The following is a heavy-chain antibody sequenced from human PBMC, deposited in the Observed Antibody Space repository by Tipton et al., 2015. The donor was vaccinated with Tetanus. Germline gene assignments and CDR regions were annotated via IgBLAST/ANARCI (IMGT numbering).Heavy chain of an antibody. J-gene: IGHJ4*02. CDR1: GYTFTNYG. CDR2: INPDSGGT. D-gene: IGHD1-7*01. Sequence: QLVQFGPEVKEPGASVKVSCKAFGYTFTNYGIHWVRQAPGQGLEWLGWINPDSGGTKYTQNFQGRVTMTRDTPTTTVYLELTSLKSDDTAVYYCARDSYVTGTTSPFDFWGQGSLVNVSS. V-gene: IGHV1-2*02. CDR3: ARDSYVTGTTSPFDF.